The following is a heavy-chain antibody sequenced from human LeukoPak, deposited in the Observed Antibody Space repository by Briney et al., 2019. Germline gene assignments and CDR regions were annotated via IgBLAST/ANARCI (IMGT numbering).Heavy chain of an antibody. J-gene: IGHJ4*02. Sequence: GGSLRLSCTVSGFTVSSNSMSWVRQAPGKGLEWVSFIYSGTTHYPDAVKGRFTISRDNSKNTLYLQMNSLRAEDTAVYYCARRAGAYSHPYDYWGQGTLVTVSS. CDR1: GFTVSSNS. CDR3: ARRAGAYSHPYDY. D-gene: IGHD4/OR15-4a*01. V-gene: IGHV3-53*01. CDR2: IYSGTT.